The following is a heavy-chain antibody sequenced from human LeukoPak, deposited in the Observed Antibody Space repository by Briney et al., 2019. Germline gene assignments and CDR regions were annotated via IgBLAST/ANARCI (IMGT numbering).Heavy chain of an antibody. CDR1: GGSISSSSYY. Sequence: SETLSLTCTVSGGSISSSSYYWGWIRQPPGKGLEWIGSIYYSGSTYYNPSLKSRVTISVDTSKNQFSLKLSSVTAADTAVYYCARGLMYYHDSSGYRWFDPWGQGTLVTASS. V-gene: IGHV4-39*07. J-gene: IGHJ5*02. D-gene: IGHD3-22*01. CDR2: IYYSGST. CDR3: ARGLMYYHDSSGYRWFDP.